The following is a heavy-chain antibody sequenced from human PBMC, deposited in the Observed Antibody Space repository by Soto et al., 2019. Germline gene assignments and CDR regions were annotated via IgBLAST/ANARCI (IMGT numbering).Heavy chain of an antibody. V-gene: IGHV4-4*02. J-gene: IGHJ5*02. D-gene: IGHD6-13*01. Sequence: SETLSLTCAVSGGSISSSNWWSWVRQPPGKGLEWIGEIYHSGSTNYNPSLKSRVTISVDKSKNQFSLKLSSVTAAETAVYYCARQSSGWYNWFDLWAQGTLVTVSS. CDR3: ARQSSGWYNWFDL. CDR1: GGSISSSNW. CDR2: IYHSGST.